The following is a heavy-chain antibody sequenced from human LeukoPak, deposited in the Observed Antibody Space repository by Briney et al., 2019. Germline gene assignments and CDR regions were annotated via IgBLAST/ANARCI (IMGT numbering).Heavy chain of an antibody. D-gene: IGHD5-12*01. CDR1: GFTFSSYG. Sequence: AGPLRLSCAASGFTFSSYGMSWVRQAPGKGLEWIGRIRSKANSYATAYAASVKGRFTISRDDSKNTAYLQMNSLKTEDTAVYYCTRTLPSGYDHDWGQGTLVTVSS. CDR3: TRTLPSGYDHD. V-gene: IGHV3-73*01. CDR2: IRSKANSYAT. J-gene: IGHJ4*02.